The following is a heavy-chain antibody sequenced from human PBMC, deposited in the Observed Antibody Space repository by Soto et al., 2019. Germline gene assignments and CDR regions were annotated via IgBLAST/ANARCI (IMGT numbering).Heavy chain of an antibody. CDR1: GGTFSSYT. V-gene: IGHV1-69*02. CDR2: IIPILGIA. CDR3: ARLGYDYGDYYYYMDV. D-gene: IGHD4-17*01. Sequence: SVKVSCKASGGTFSSYTISWVRQAPGQGLEWMGRIIPILGIANYAQKFQGRVTITADKSTSTAYMELSSLRSEDTAVYYCARLGYDYGDYYYYMDVWGKGTTVTVSS. J-gene: IGHJ6*03.